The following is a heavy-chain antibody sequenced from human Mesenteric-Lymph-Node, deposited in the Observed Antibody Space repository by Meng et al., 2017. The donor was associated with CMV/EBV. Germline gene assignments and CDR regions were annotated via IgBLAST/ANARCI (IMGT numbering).Heavy chain of an antibody. V-gene: IGHV3-15*01. J-gene: IGHJ3*02. D-gene: IGHD3-10*01. CDR3: ATGFGPGVEI. Sequence: ASGFPFHAVCLTWVRQGPGKGLEWVARIKREIERRTTDYAAPVKGRFSISRDDSKNTLYLQMNSLKTEDTAMYYCATGFGPGVEIWGQGTMVTVSS. CDR2: IKREIERRTT. CDR1: GFPFHAVC.